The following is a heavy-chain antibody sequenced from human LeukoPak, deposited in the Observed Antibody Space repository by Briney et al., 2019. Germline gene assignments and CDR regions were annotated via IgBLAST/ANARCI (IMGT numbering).Heavy chain of an antibody. CDR1: GFTFSSYG. CDR3: AKAGYSSSWYVDY. J-gene: IGHJ4*02. D-gene: IGHD6-13*01. CDR2: ISNDGSNN. Sequence: PGGSLRLSCAASGFTFSSYGMHWVRQAPGKGLEWVAVISNDGSNNYYADSVKGRFTISRDNSKNTLYLQMNSLRAEDTAVYYCAKAGYSSSWYVDYWGQGTLVLVSS. V-gene: IGHV3-30*18.